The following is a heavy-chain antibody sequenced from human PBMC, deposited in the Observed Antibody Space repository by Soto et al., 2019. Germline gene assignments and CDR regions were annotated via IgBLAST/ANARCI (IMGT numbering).Heavy chain of an antibody. CDR3: AKAPERHITLAVVTHWLDY. Sequence: EAQLSESGGDLVRPGGSLRLSCAASGFTFSNYAMSWVRQAPGKGLEWVSAISGGGGTTYYADSVKGRCTISRDNSKNTLYLEVNSLRAEDTAVYYCAKAPERHITLAVVTHWLDYWGQGTLVTVSS. J-gene: IGHJ4*02. V-gene: IGHV3-23*01. D-gene: IGHD3-22*01. CDR1: GFTFSNYA. CDR2: ISGGGGTT.